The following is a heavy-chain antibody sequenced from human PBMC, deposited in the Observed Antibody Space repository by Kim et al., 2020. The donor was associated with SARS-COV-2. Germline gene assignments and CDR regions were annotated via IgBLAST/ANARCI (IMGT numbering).Heavy chain of an antibody. V-gene: IGHV3-74*01. J-gene: IGHJ4*02. D-gene: IGHD3-10*01. CDR3: LWFGEL. CDR2: SDGSST. Sequence: SDGSSTSYADSVKGRFTISRDNAKNTLYLQMNSLRAEDTAVYYCLWFGELWGQGTLVTVSS.